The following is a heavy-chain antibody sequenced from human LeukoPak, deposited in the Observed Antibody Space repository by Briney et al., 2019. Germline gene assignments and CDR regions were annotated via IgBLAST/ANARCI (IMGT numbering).Heavy chain of an antibody. V-gene: IGHV4-59*01. CDR1: DDSISTYC. CDR3: ARAKKAVAGFFDY. CDR2: IYSSGST. Sequence: SETLSLTCTVSDDSISTYCWSWIRRPPGRGLEWIGYIYSSGSTMYNPSLKSRVTISVDTSKKQLSLKLSTVTAADTAVYYCARAKKAVAGFFDYWGQGTLVTVSS. J-gene: IGHJ4*02. D-gene: IGHD6-19*01.